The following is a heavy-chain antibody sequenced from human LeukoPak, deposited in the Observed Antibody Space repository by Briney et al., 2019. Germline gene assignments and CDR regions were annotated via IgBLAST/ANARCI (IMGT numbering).Heavy chain of an antibody. Sequence: SETLSLTCTVSGGSISSSSYYWGWIRQPPGKVLEWIGSIYYSGSTYYNPSLKSRVTISVDTSKNQFSLKLSSVTAADTAVYYCARSPDNGSGSYYFDYWGQGTLVTVSS. V-gene: IGHV4-39*07. D-gene: IGHD3-10*01. J-gene: IGHJ4*02. CDR3: ARSPDNGSGSYYFDY. CDR1: GGSISSSSYY. CDR2: IYYSGST.